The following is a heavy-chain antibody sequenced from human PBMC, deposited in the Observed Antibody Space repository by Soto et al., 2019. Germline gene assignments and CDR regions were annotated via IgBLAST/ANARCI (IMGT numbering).Heavy chain of an antibody. V-gene: IGHV4-59*08. CDR3: AAPTETWGYCTNGVCEDYYYYNMDV. CDR2: IYYSGST. J-gene: IGHJ6*03. Sequence: SETLSLTCTVSGGSISSYYWCWIRQPPGKGLEWIGYIYYSGSTNYNPSLKSRVTISVDTSKNQFSLKLSSVTAADTAVYYCAAPTETWGYCTNGVCEDYYYYNMDVWGKGTTVTVSS. D-gene: IGHD2-8*01. CDR1: GGSISSYY.